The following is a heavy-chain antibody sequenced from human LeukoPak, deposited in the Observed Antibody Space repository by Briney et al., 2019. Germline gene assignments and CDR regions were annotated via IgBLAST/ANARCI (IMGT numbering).Heavy chain of an antibody. J-gene: IGHJ4*02. CDR1: GFTFSSSD. V-gene: IGHV3-13*01. D-gene: IGHD6-13*01. CDR3: ARVGYSSTWYSFDY. CDR2: IGTIGDT. Sequence: GGSLRLSCAASGFTFSSSDMHWVRQPTGKGLEWVSAIGTIGDTYYPGSVKGRFTISRENAKNTLYLQMNSLRAEDTAVYYCARVGYSSTWYSFDYWGQGTLVTVSS.